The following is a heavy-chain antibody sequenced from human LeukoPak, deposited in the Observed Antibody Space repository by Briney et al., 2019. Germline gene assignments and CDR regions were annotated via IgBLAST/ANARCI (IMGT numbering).Heavy chain of an antibody. Sequence: SETLSLTCTVSGGSISNYYWSWIRQPPGKGLEWIGYIYYSGSTNYNPSLKSRVTISVDTSKNQFSLKLSSVTAADTAVYYCATTVARSERSYWYFDLWGRGTLVTVSS. J-gene: IGHJ2*01. CDR3: ATTVARSERSYWYFDL. CDR2: IYYSGST. CDR1: GGSISNYY. D-gene: IGHD4-23*01. V-gene: IGHV4-59*08.